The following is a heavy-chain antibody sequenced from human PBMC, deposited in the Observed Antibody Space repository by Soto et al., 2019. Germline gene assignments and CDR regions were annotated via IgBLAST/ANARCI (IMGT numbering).Heavy chain of an antibody. J-gene: IGHJ3*02. CDR1: GGSINSGVYY. V-gene: IGHV4-31*03. Sequence: SETLSLTCTVSGGSINSGVYYWSWIRQHPGKGLEWIGYISYSGITYYNPSLKSRVTISVDTSKNQFSLGLSSVTAADTAVYYCARDSTHYYGSGSSPDDAFDIWGQGTMVTVSS. D-gene: IGHD3-10*01. CDR3: ARDSTHYYGSGSSPDDAFDI. CDR2: ISYSGIT.